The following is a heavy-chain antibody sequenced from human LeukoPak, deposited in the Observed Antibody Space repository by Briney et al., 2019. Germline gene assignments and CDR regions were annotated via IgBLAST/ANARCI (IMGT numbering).Heavy chain of an antibody. CDR1: GGLISISTYY. Sequence: PSETLSLTCTVSGGLISISTYYWGWVRQAPGKGLVWVSRITNDGSGTSYADSVKGRFTISRDNAKNTLYLQMSSLRAEDTAVYYCAQGGNPGAFDYWGQGTLVTVSS. CDR3: AQGGNPGAFDY. J-gene: IGHJ4*02. D-gene: IGHD4-23*01. V-gene: IGHV3-74*01. CDR2: ITNDGSGT.